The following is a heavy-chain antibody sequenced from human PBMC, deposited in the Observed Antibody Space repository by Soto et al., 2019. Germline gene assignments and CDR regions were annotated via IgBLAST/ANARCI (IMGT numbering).Heavy chain of an antibody. CDR3: ARDSMTRTSDY. J-gene: IGHJ4*02. Sequence: EVQLVESGGGLVQSGGSLRLSCAASGFTFNTYWMNWVRQAPGKGLEWLDNIKQDGSQTYYVDSVKGRFTISRDNAKNSLYLQMNSLRVEDTAVYYCARDSMTRTSDYWGQGTLVSVSS. D-gene: IGHD3-3*02. CDR1: GFTFNTYW. V-gene: IGHV3-7*01. CDR2: IKQDGSQT.